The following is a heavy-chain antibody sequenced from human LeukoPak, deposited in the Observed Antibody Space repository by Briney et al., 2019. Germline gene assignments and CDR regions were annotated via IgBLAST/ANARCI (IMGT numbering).Heavy chain of an antibody. CDR1: GYTLTELS. V-gene: IGHV1-24*01. CDR2: FDPEDGET. CDR3: AREGLGELTLDY. Sequence: GASAKVSCKVSGYTLTELSMHWVRQAPGKGLEWMGGFDPEDGETIFAQKFQGRVTMTTDTSTNTAYMELRSLRSDDTAVYYCAREGLGELTLDYWGQGTLVTVSS. D-gene: IGHD3-16*01. J-gene: IGHJ4*02.